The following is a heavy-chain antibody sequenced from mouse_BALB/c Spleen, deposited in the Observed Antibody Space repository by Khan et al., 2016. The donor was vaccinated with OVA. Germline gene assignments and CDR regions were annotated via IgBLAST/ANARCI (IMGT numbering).Heavy chain of an antibody. CDR1: GYTFTSYW. J-gene: IGHJ1*01. CDR3: AGRDFDV. Sequence: QVQLQQAGAELAKPGASVKMSCKASGYTFTSYWMHWVKQRPGQGLEWIGYITPSTGYTEYNQKFKDKATMTADKSYSTAYMQLSSLTSEDSAVYYCAGRDFDVWGAGTTVTVSS. CDR2: ITPSTGYT. V-gene: IGHV1-7*01.